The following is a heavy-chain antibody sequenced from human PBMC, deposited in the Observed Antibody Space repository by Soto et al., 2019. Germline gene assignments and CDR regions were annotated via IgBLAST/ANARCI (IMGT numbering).Heavy chain of an antibody. Sequence: QVQLQQWGAGLLKPSETLSLTCAVYGGSFSGYYWSWIRQPPGKGLEWFGEINDSGRTNYNPSLKSRVTISVDTSKNQFSLKLSSVPAADTAVYYCARGKYCSSTSCYSLDRFYYYGMDVWGQGTTVTVSS. D-gene: IGHD2-2*01. CDR1: GGSFSGYY. CDR3: ARGKYCSSTSCYSLDRFYYYGMDV. CDR2: INDSGRT. V-gene: IGHV4-34*01. J-gene: IGHJ6*02.